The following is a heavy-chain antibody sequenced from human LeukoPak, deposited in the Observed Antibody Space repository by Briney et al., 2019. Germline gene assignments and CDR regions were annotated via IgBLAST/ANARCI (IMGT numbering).Heavy chain of an antibody. Sequence: ASVKVSCKASGYTFTSYDINWVRQATGQGFEWLGWLNPNSGNTGYAQKFQGRVTITRDTSASTAYMELSSLRSEDTAVYYCARVLWFGELSAGQFGFDPWGQGTLVTVSS. CDR1: GYTFTSYD. D-gene: IGHD3-10*01. CDR2: LNPNSGNT. J-gene: IGHJ5*02. CDR3: ARVLWFGELSAGQFGFDP. V-gene: IGHV1-8*03.